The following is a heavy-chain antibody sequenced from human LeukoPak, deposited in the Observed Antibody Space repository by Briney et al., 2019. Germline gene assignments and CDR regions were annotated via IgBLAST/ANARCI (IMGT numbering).Heavy chain of an antibody. CDR1: GVSISSGGYY. CDR2: IYYSGST. V-gene: IGHV4-31*03. D-gene: IGHD3-10*01. Sequence: SETLSLTCTVSGVSISSGGYYWSWTRQHPGRGLEWIGYIYYSGSTYYNPSLKSRVTISVDTSKNQFSLKLSSVTAADTAVYYCASASGYYYGMDVWGQGTTVTVSS. CDR3: ASASGYYYGMDV. J-gene: IGHJ6*02.